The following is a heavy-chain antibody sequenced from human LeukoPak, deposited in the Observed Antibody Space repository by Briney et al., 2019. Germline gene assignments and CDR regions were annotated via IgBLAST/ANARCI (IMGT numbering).Heavy chain of an antibody. CDR3: ARDGYQLLSIYYYYGMDV. Sequence: SGGSLRLSCAASGFTFSSYAMHWVRQAPGKGLEWVAVISYDGSNKYYADSVKGRFTISRDNSKNTLYLQMNSLRAEDTAVYYCARDGYQLLSIYYYYGMDVWGQGTTVTVSS. D-gene: IGHD2-2*01. CDR2: ISYDGSNK. J-gene: IGHJ6*02. V-gene: IGHV3-30*04. CDR1: GFTFSSYA.